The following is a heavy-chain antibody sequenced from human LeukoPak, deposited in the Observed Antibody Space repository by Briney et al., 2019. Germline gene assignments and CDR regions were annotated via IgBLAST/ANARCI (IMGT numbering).Heavy chain of an antibody. D-gene: IGHD3-3*01. J-gene: IGHJ4*02. Sequence: SETLSLTCTVSGGSISSYYWSWIRQPPGKGLEWIGYIHSSGYTNYNPSLKSRVTMSVDTSKNQFSLKLSSVTAADTAVYYCARALGIFFDYWGQGTLVTVSS. CDR1: GGSISSYY. CDR2: IHSSGYT. CDR3: ARALGIFFDY. V-gene: IGHV4-59*12.